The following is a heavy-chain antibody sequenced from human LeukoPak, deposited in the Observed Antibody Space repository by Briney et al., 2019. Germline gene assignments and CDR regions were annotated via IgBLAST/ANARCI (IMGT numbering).Heavy chain of an antibody. CDR2: FDPEDGET. CDR3: ATDLIAVAGHDAFDI. D-gene: IGHD6-19*01. CDR1: GGTFSSYA. J-gene: IGHJ3*02. V-gene: IGHV1-24*01. Sequence: ASVKVSCKASGGTFSSYAISWVRQAPGKGLEWMGGFDPEDGETIYAQKFQGRVTMTEDTSTDTAYMELSSLRSEDTAVYYCATDLIAVAGHDAFDIWGQGTMVTVSS.